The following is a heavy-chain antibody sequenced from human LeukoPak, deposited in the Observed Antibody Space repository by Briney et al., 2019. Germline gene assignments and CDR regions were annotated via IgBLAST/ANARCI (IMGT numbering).Heavy chain of an antibody. CDR1: GFTFSNYA. Sequence: GGSLRLSCAASGFTFSNYAMSWVRQAPGKGLEWVSAMTGSGGMTYYTDSVKGRFTISRDNSQKTVYLQMNSLRADDTAVYYCAKDMISMNGEYDAFDVWGQGTMVTVSS. D-gene: IGHD3-10*01. CDR3: AKDMISMNGEYDAFDV. CDR2: MTGSGGMT. V-gene: IGHV3-23*01. J-gene: IGHJ3*01.